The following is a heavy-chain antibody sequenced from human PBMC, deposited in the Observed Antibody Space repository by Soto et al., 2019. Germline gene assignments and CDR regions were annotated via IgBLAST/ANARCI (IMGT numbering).Heavy chain of an antibody. D-gene: IGHD2-15*01. J-gene: IGHJ4*02. CDR3: ASRHSFPYFDY. Sequence: QVQLQESGPGLVKPSQTLSLTCTVSGGSISSGDYSWSWIRQLPGKGLGWIGSIYYSASTYYNPSRTRRVTIAADTSRNQFSLKLTSVTAADTAVYYCASRHSFPYFDYWGQGTLVTVSS. CDR2: IYYSAST. CDR1: GGSISSGDYS. V-gene: IGHV4-30-4*01.